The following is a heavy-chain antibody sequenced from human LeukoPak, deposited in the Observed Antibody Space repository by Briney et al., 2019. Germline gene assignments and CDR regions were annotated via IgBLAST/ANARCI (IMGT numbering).Heavy chain of an antibody. CDR2: TVSEIDGGTT. CDR3: TTDEDWNYARKDV. D-gene: IGHD1-7*01. CDR1: GFTFNYAW. Sequence: GGSLRLSCAASGFTFNYAWMSWVRQVPGKGLEWVGQTVSEIDGGTTDYAAPVKGRFTISRDDSKSTLYLQMNSLKIEDIAVYYCTTDEDWNYARKDVWGQGATVIVSS. V-gene: IGHV3-15*04. J-gene: IGHJ6*02.